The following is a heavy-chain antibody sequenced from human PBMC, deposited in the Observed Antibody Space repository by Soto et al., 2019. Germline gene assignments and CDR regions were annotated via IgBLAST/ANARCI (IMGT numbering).Heavy chain of an antibody. D-gene: IGHD4-17*01. CDR2: ISWNSGSI. V-gene: IGHV3-9*01. CDR3: AKDSDYGDYVLAFDI. CDR1: GFTFDDYA. Sequence: GGSLRLSCAASGFTFDDYAMHWVRQAPGKGLEWVSGISWNSGSIGYADSVKGRFTISRDNAKNSLYLQMNSLRAEDTALYYCAKDSDYGDYVLAFDIWGQGTMVTVSS. J-gene: IGHJ3*02.